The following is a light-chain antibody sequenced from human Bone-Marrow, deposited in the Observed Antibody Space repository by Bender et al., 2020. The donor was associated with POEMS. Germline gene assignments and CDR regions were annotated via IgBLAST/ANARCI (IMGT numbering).Light chain of an antibody. CDR1: SSNIGADFD. CDR2: CDN. J-gene: IGLJ1*01. Sequence: QSVLTQPPSVSGAPGQRVTISCIGSSSNIGADFDVHWYYHLPGTAPKLLIYCDNIRPSGVPDRFSGSKSGTSASLAISGLQSEDEADYFCAAWDDTLKGYVFGTGTRVAVL. V-gene: IGLV1-50*01. CDR3: AAWDDTLKGYV.